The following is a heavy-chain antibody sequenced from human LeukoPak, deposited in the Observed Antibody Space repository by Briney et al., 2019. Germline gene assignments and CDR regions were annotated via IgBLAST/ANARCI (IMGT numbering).Heavy chain of an antibody. D-gene: IGHD2-15*01. CDR3: AKDQDIVVVVAASTFDY. CDR2: ISYDGSNK. V-gene: IGHV3-30*18. CDR1: GFSFSSHG. J-gene: IGHJ4*02. Sequence: GRSLRLSCAASGFSFSSHGMHWVRQAPGKGLEWEAVISYDGSNKYYADSVKGRFTISRDNSKNTLYLQMNSLRAEDTAVYYCAKDQDIVVVVAASTFDYWGQGTLVTVSS.